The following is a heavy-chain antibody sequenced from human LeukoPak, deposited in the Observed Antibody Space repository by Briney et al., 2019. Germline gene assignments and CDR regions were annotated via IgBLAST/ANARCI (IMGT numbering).Heavy chain of an antibody. V-gene: IGHV1-24*01. J-gene: IGHJ3*02. CDR3: ATDSGLWEKTGAFDI. D-gene: IGHD4/OR15-4a*01. CDR1: GYTLTELS. CDR2: FDPEDGET. Sequence: ASVKVSCKVSGYTLTELSMNWVRQAPGKGLEWMGGFDPEDGETIYAQKFQGRVTMTEDTSTDTAYMELSSLRSEDTAVYYCATDSGLWEKTGAFDIWGQGTMVTVSS.